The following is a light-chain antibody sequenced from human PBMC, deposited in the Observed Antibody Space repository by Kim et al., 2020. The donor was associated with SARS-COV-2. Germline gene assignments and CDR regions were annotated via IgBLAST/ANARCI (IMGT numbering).Light chain of an antibody. CDR1: KLGDKY. CDR2: QDS. CDR3: QAWDSSTWV. Sequence: VSPRQTASITCSGDKLGDKYACWYQQKQGQSPVLVIYQDSKRPSGNPERFSGSNSGNTATLTISGTQAMDEADYYCQAWDSSTWVFGGGTQLTVL. V-gene: IGLV3-1*01. J-gene: IGLJ3*02.